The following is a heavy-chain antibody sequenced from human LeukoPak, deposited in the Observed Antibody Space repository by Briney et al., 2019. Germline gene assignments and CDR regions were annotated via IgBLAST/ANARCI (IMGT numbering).Heavy chain of an antibody. D-gene: IGHD3-3*01. J-gene: IGHJ4*02. CDR2: IDSDGSTT. CDR3: TRDAFGVDKSPF. Sequence: GGSLRLSCAASGFTFSNYWMHWVRQAPGKGLVWVSRIDSDGSTTNYADSVKGRFTLSRDNAKNTLYLQMSSLRVEDTAVYYCTRDAFGVDKSPFWGQGILVTVSS. CDR1: GFTFSNYW. V-gene: IGHV3-74*01.